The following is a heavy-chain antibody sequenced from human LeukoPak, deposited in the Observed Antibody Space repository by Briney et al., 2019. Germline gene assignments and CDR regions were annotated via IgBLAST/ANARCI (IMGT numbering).Heavy chain of an antibody. CDR1: GFTFSSYA. D-gene: IGHD2-2*02. J-gene: IGHJ4*02. V-gene: IGHV3-23*01. CDR2: ISGSGGST. Sequence: GGSLRLSCAASGFTFSSYAMSWVRQAPGKGLEWVPAISGSGGSTYYADSVKGRFTISRDNSKNTLYLQMNSLRAEDTAVYYCAKESPDIVVVPAAILNWGQGTLVTVSS. CDR3: AKESPDIVVVPAAILN.